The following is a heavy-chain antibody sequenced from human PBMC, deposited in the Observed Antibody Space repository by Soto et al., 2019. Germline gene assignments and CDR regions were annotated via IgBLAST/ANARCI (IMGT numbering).Heavy chain of an antibody. CDR3: ATDEYSSSGYYYGMDG. D-gene: IGHD6-6*01. Sequence: VVSVKVSCKVSGSTLTELSMHWVRQAPGKGLEWMGGFDPEDGETIYAQKCQGRVTMTEDTSTDTAYMELSSLGSEDTAVYYCATDEYSSSGYYYGMDGWGKGTTGTASS. V-gene: IGHV1-24*01. CDR1: GSTLTELS. CDR2: FDPEDGET. J-gene: IGHJ6*04.